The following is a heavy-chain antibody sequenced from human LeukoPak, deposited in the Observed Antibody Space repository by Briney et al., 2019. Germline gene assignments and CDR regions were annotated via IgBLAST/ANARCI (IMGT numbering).Heavy chain of an antibody. D-gene: IGHD3-9*01. CDR3: ATGFDWLLSFDY. J-gene: IGHJ4*02. CDR2: IYYSGST. Sequence: PSETLSLTCTVSGGSISSSSYYWGWIRQPPGKGLEWIGSIYYSGSTYYNPSLKSRVTISVDTSKNQFSLKLSSVTAADTAVYYCATGFDWLLSFDYWGQGTLVTVSS. V-gene: IGHV4-39*01. CDR1: GGSISSSSYY.